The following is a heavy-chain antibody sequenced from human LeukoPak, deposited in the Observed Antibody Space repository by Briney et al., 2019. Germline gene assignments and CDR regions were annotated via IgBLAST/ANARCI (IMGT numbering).Heavy chain of an antibody. D-gene: IGHD3-10*01. V-gene: IGHV1-69*04. Sequence: SVKVSCKASGYTFTDHYMHWVRQAPGQGLEWMGRIIPIFGIANYAQKFQGRVTITADKSMSTAYMELSSLRSEDTAVYYCARELRVRWFGESLDYWGQGTLVTVSS. J-gene: IGHJ4*02. CDR2: IIPIFGIA. CDR3: ARELRVRWFGESLDY. CDR1: GYTFTDHY.